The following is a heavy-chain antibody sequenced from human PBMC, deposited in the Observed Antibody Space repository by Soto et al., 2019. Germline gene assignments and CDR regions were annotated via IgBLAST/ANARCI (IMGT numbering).Heavy chain of an antibody. J-gene: IGHJ5*02. Sequence: ASVKCSCKTSGYTFSNYGITWVRQAPGQPLDWLGWISLYSDGTSYAQKFRGRVSMTTDTSTTTAYMELRSLRSDDTAVYYCARVVPGAEAWFGPWGQGTLVTVSS. V-gene: IGHV1-18*01. CDR2: ISLYSDGT. CDR3: ARVVPGAEAWFGP. CDR1: GYTFSNYG.